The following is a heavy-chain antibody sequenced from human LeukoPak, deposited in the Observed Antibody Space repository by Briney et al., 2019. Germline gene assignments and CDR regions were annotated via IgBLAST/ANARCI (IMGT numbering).Heavy chain of an antibody. CDR2: IRFDGSNK. J-gene: IGHJ4*02. Sequence: QPGGSLRLSCAASGFTFSNYGMHWVRQAPGKGLEWVAFIRFDGSNKYYADSVKGRFTISRDNSKNTLYLQMNSLTADDTAVYYCPTPSSVRYGSGSPDYWGQGTLVTVSS. CDR3: PTPSSVRYGSGSPDY. V-gene: IGHV3-30*02. D-gene: IGHD3-10*01. CDR1: GFTFSNYG.